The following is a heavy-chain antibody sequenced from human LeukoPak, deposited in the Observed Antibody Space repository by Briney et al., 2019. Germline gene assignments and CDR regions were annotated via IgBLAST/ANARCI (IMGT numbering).Heavy chain of an antibody. V-gene: IGHV3-30*04. J-gene: IGHJ4*02. Sequence: GGSLRLSCAASGFTFSAYAMHWVRQAPGKGLEWVAVISSDGSIKYYADSVKGRFTISRDNSENTMWLQMGSLRAGDTAVYYCARGSVSKYRFFDNWGQGILVTVSS. CDR2: ISSDGSIK. CDR1: GFTFSAYA. CDR3: ARGSVSKYRFFDN. D-gene: IGHD3-3*02.